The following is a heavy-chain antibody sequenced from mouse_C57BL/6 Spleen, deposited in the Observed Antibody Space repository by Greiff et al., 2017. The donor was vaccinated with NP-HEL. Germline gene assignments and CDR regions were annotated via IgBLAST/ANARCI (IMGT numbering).Heavy chain of an antibody. V-gene: IGHV14-1*01. D-gene: IGHD1-1*01. CDR2: IDPADGDT. Sequence: VQLQQSGAELVRPGASVKLSCTASGFNIKDYYMHWVKQRPEQGLEWIGRIDPADGDTEYAPKFQGKATMTADTSSNTAYLQLSSLTSEDTAVDYCTTIYYGSSYYFDYWGQGTTLTVSS. CDR3: TTIYYGSSYYFDY. J-gene: IGHJ2*01. CDR1: GFNIKDYY.